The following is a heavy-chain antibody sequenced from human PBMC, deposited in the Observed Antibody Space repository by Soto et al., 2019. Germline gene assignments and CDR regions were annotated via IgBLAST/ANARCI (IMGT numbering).Heavy chain of an antibody. CDR2: IYPSDSDT. Sequence: LKISCQGSGFIFTGYWIGWVRQMPGKGPEWMGIIYPSDSDTRYGPSFQGQVTISADKSVNTAYLQWSSLRASDTAMYYCTRLPSSSFPFDYWGQGTLVTVSS. CDR1: GFIFTGYW. D-gene: IGHD6-6*01. J-gene: IGHJ4*02. V-gene: IGHV5-51*01. CDR3: TRLPSSSFPFDY.